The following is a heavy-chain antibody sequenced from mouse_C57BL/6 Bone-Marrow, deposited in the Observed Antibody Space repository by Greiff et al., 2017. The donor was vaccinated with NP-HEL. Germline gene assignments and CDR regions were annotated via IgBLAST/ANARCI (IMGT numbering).Heavy chain of an antibody. Sequence: VQLQQPGAELVKPGASVKMSCKASGYTFTSYWITWVKQRPGQGLEWIGDIYPGSGSTNYNEKFKSKATLTVDTSSSTAYMQLSSLTSEDSAVYYCASGPPHYYGSDYWGQGTTLTVSS. CDR1: GYTFTSYW. J-gene: IGHJ2*01. V-gene: IGHV1-55*01. CDR2: IYPGSGST. CDR3: ASGPPHYYGSDY. D-gene: IGHD1-1*01.